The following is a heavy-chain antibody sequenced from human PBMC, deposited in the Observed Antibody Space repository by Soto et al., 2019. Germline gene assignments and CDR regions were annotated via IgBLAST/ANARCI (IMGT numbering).Heavy chain of an antibody. V-gene: IGHV3-30-3*01. CDR3: SRDNRIIGIVAEIEL. J-gene: IGHJ2*01. CDR2: VAHDGTSK. Sequence: PGGSLRLSCAASGFSFSDHAMHWVPRAPGKGLEWVALVAHDGTSKYYAGSVKGRFTISSDKSSNTLFLHMDSLATEATAVYSFSRDNRIIGIVAEIELWGRGTLVNLSS. CDR1: GFSFSDHA. D-gene: IGHD1-20*01.